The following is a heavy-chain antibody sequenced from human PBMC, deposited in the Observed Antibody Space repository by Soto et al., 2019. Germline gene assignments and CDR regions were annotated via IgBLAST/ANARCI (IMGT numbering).Heavy chain of an antibody. J-gene: IGHJ5*02. V-gene: IGHV3-33*01. D-gene: IGHD6-19*01. CDR2: IWYDGRNK. CDR1: GFTFNTYG. CDR3: ARDYVSVAGSA. Sequence: QVQLVESGGGVVQPGRSLRLSCAASGFTFNTYGMHWVRQAPGKGLEWVALIWYDGRNKYYADSVKGRFTISRDNSKNTLYLQMNSLRVEDTAVYYCARDYVSVAGSAWGQGTLVTVSS.